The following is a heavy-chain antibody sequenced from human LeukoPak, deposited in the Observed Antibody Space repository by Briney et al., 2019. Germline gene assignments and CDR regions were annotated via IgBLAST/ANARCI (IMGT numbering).Heavy chain of an antibody. J-gene: IGHJ4*02. CDR3: AREWDTAIGY. Sequence: SETLSLTCTVSGGSISSYYWSWIRQPPRKGLEWIGYIYYSGSTNYNPSLKSRVTISVDTSKNQFSLKLSSVTAADTAVYYCAREWDTAIGYWGQGTLVTVSS. V-gene: IGHV4-59*01. CDR2: IYYSGST. D-gene: IGHD5-18*01. CDR1: GGSISSYY.